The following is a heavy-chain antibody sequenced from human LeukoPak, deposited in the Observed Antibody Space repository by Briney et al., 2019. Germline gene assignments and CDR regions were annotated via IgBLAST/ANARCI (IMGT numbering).Heavy chain of an antibody. D-gene: IGHD6-13*01. Sequence: PSETLSLTCTVSGVSISSYYWSWIRQPPGKGLEWIGYIYYSGSTNYNPSLKSRVTISVDTSKNQFSLKLSSVTAADTAVYYCARDDSSSWSSWFDPWGQGTLVTVSS. J-gene: IGHJ5*02. CDR3: ARDDSSSWSSWFDP. CDR1: GVSISSYY. CDR2: IYYSGST. V-gene: IGHV4-59*01.